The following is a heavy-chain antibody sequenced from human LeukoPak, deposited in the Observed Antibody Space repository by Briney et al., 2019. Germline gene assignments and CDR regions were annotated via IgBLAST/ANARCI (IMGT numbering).Heavy chain of an antibody. CDR3: AGGKPAAIRGAIWEDYYYYGMDV. V-gene: IGHV1-8*01. J-gene: IGHJ6*02. CDR2: MNPNSGNT. Sequence: ASVKVSCKASGYTFTSYDINWVRQATGQGLEWMGWMNPNSGNTGYAQKFQGRVTMTRNTSISTAYMELSSLRSEDTAVYYCAGGKPAAIRGAIWEDYYYYGMDVWGQGTTVTVSS. D-gene: IGHD2-2*02. CDR1: GYTFTSYD.